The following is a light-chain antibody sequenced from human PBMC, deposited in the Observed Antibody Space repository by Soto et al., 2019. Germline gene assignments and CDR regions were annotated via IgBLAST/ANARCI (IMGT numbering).Light chain of an antibody. CDR3: QQYGSSPRT. CDR2: GAS. CDR1: QSVFNTY. J-gene: IGKJ1*01. Sequence: EIVLTQSPGTLSLSPGEGAILSCWASQSVFNTYLAWYQQRPGQAPRLLIYGASNRASGIPDRFSGSGSGTDFTLTIDRLEPEDFEMYYCQQYGSSPRTFGQGTKVEIK. V-gene: IGKV3-20*01.